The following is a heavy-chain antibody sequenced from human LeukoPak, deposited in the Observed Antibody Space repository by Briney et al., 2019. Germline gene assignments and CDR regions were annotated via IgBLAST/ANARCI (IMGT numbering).Heavy chain of an antibody. J-gene: IGHJ6*02. CDR1: GFTFSSYA. Sequence: GGSLRLSCAASGFTFSSYAMGWVRQAPGKGLEWVSTIRGSGGSTYYADSVKGRFTISRDNSKNTLYLQMNSLRAEDTAVYYCAKDHVVVARGVVYYYYYYGMDVWGQGTTVTVSS. D-gene: IGHD2-15*01. CDR3: AKDHVVVARGVVYYYYYYGMDV. V-gene: IGHV3-23*01. CDR2: IRGSGGST.